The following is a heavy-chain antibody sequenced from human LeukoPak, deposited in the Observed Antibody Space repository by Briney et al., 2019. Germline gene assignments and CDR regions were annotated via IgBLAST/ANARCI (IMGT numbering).Heavy chain of an antibody. CDR1: GGSFSGYY. J-gene: IGHJ4*02. CDR3: AREDYDSSGPLYFDY. Sequence: SETLSLTCAVYGGSFSGYYWSWIRQPPGKGLEWIGEINHSGSTNYNPSLKSRVTISVDTSKNQFCLKLSSVTAADTAVYYCAREDYDSSGPLYFDYWGQGTLVTVSS. CDR2: INHSGST. V-gene: IGHV4-34*01. D-gene: IGHD3-22*01.